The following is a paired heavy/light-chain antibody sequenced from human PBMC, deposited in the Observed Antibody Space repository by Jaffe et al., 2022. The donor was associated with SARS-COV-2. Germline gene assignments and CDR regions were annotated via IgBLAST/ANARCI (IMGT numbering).Heavy chain of an antibody. CDR3: ARGDYFNGVVTPDPYYYGMDV. CDR2: INSDGSST. J-gene: IGHJ6*02. V-gene: IGHV3-74*01. Sequence: EVQLVESGGGLVQPGGSLRLSCAASGFTFSSYWMHWVRQAPGKGLVWVSRINSDGSSTSYADSVKGRFTISRDNAKNTLYLQMNSLRAEDTAVYYCARGDYFNGVVTPDPYYYGMDVWGQGTTVTVSS. D-gene: IGHD2-21*02. CDR1: GFTFSSYW.
Light chain of an antibody. CDR3: YSTDSSGNHGV. CDR1: ALPKKY. CDR2: EDS. J-gene: IGLJ2*01. Sequence: SYELTQPPSVSVSPGQTARITCSGDALPKKYAYWYQQKSGQAPVLVIYEDSKRPSGIPERFSGSSSGTMATLTISGAQVEDEADYYCYSTDSSGNHGVFGGGTKLTVL. V-gene: IGLV3-10*01.